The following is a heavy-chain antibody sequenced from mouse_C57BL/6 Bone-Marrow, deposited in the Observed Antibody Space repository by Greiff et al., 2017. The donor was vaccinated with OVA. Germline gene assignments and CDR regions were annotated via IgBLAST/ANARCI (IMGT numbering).Heavy chain of an antibody. Sequence: DVKLVESGGGLVQPGGSLSLSCAASGFTLTDYYMSWVRQPPGKALEWLGFIRNKANGYTTEYSASVKGRFTISRDNSQSILYLQMNALRAEDSATYYCASLLWYFDVWGTGTTVTVSS. CDR2: IRNKANGYTT. V-gene: IGHV7-3*01. CDR1: GFTLTDYY. J-gene: IGHJ1*03. CDR3: ASLLWYFDV.